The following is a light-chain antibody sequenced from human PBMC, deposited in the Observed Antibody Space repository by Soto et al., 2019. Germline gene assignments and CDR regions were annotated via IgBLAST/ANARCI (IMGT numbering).Light chain of an antibody. CDR2: AAS. CDR3: QQTTSFPLT. J-gene: IGKJ4*01. Sequence: DVRMTQSPSFVSGSVGDRVTITCRASQGISSWSAWYQHKPGRAPKLLIHAASSLESGVPSRFSGSGSGTDLTLTISSLQPEDFAPYYCQQTTSFPLTFGGGTKVEIK. V-gene: IGKV1-12*01. CDR1: QGISSW.